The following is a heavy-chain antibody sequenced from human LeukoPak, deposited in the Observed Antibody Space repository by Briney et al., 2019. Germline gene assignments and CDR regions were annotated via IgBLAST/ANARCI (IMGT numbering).Heavy chain of an antibody. V-gene: IGHV3-30*04. Sequence: GGSLRLSCAASGFTLSSYAMRWVRQAPGRGLGWVAVISYDGNNKYYADSVKGRFTISRDNSKNTLYLQVNSLRAEDTAVYYCAGGNYDSSGYYLWSDYWGQGTLVTVSS. CDR3: AGGNYDSSGYYLWSDY. CDR1: GFTLSSYA. D-gene: IGHD3-22*01. J-gene: IGHJ4*02. CDR2: ISYDGNNK.